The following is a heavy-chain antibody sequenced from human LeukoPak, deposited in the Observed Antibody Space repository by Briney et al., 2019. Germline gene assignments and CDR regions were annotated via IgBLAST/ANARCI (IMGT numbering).Heavy chain of an antibody. Sequence: PGGSLRLSCAASGFTFSSYSMNWVRQAPGEGLEWVSYISSSSGTIYYADSVKCRFTISRDNAKNSLYLQMNSLRDEDTVVYYCASPNYYDSSGYYNPYNYGMDVWGQGTTVTVSS. J-gene: IGHJ6*02. CDR1: GFTFSSYS. CDR3: ASPNYYDSSGYYNPYNYGMDV. V-gene: IGHV3-48*02. CDR2: ISSSSGTI. D-gene: IGHD3-22*01.